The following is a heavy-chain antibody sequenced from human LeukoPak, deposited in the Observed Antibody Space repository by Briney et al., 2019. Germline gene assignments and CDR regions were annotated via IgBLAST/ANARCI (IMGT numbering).Heavy chain of an antibody. CDR3: KSGIVATIGDY. CDR2: INSDGSST. CDR1: GFTFSRHW. D-gene: IGHD5-12*01. Sequence: GGSLRLPCAASGFTFSRHWMHWVRQAPGKGLVWVSRINSDGSSTSYADSVKGRFTISRDNAKNTLYLQMNSLRAEDTAVYYCKSGIVATIGDYWGQGTLVTASS. V-gene: IGHV3-74*01. J-gene: IGHJ4*02.